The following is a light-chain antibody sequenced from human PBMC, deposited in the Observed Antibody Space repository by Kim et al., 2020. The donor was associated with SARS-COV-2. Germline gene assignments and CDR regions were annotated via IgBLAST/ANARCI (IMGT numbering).Light chain of an antibody. Sequence: SVSPGEIPTLSRRASLSVSSNLAWYQQKPGQAPRLLIYGAFTRATGIPARFSGSGSGTEFTLTINSLQSEDFAVYYCQQYKNWPYTFGQGTKLEI. V-gene: IGKV3-15*01. CDR2: GAF. CDR3: QQYKNWPYT. CDR1: LSVSSN. J-gene: IGKJ2*01.